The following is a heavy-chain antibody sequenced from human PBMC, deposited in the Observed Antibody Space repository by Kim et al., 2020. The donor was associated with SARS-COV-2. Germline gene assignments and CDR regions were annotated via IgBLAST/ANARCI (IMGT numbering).Heavy chain of an antibody. D-gene: IGHD4-17*01. V-gene: IGHV3-23*01. CDR2: ISSSGRNK. CDR1: GFTFDSFG. Sequence: GGSLRLSCAASGFTFDSFGMTWVRQAPGKGLEWVSGISSSGRNKYYADSVKGRFTISRDNSKKTLFLQMNSLREDDTAEYCCARDGGLRYFCDYGGIDY. CDR3: ARDGGLRYFCDYGGIDY. J-gene: IGHJ4*01.